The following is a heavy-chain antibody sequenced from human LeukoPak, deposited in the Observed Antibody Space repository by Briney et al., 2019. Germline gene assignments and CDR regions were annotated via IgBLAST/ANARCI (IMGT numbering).Heavy chain of an antibody. CDR3: ARDPNIVVVGRPNYFDY. J-gene: IGHJ4*02. Sequence: SVKVSCKASGGTFSSYTISWVRQAPGQGLEWMGRIIPILGIANYAQKFQGRVTITADKSTSTAYMELSCLRSEDTAVYYCARDPNIVVVGRPNYFDYWGQGTLVTVSS. CDR2: IIPILGIA. D-gene: IGHD2-15*01. CDR1: GGTFSSYT. V-gene: IGHV1-69*04.